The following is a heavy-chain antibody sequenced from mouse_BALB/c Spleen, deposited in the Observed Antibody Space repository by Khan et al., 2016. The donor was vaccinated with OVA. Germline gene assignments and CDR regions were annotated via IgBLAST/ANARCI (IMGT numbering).Heavy chain of an antibody. J-gene: IGHJ3*01. V-gene: IGHV3-6*02. CDR3: ARGGSSGPAWFAY. D-gene: IGHD3-1*01. Sequence: EVQLQESGPGLVKPSQSLSLTCSVTGYSITSGYFWNWIRQFPGNKLEWMGYIRYDGNSNYNPSLKNRISITRDTSKNQFLLKLNSVTPEDTATYDCARGGSSGPAWFAYWGQGTLVTVSA. CDR1: GYSITSGYF. CDR2: IRYDGNS.